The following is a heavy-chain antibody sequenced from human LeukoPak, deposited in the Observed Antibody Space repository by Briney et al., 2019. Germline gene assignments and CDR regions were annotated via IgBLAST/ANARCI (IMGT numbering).Heavy chain of an antibody. CDR1: GGSISSYY. D-gene: IGHD6-19*01. CDR3: ARGEGSGWYYFDY. CDR2: IYYSGST. V-gene: IGHV4-59*06. Sequence: SETLSLTCTVSGGSISSYYWSWIRQPPGKGLEWIGYIYYSGSTYYNPSLKSRVTISVDTSKNQFSLKLSSVTAADTAVYYCARGEGSGWYYFDYWGQGTLVTVSS. J-gene: IGHJ4*02.